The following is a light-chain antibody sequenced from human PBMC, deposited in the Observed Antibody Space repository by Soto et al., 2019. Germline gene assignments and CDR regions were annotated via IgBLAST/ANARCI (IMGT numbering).Light chain of an antibody. V-gene: IGKV3-20*01. J-gene: IGKJ1*01. CDR3: QHYGSSWT. CDR2: GAS. CDR1: QSVSNNY. Sequence: EIVLTQSPGTLSLSPGERATLSCRASQSVSNNYLAWFQQKGGQAPRLLIFGASSRAAGIPDRFSGSVSGTDFILTISRLAREDFAVYYCQHYGSSWTFGQGTQVEI.